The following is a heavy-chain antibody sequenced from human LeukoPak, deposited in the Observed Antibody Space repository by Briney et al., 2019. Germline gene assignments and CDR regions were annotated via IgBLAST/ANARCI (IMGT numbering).Heavy chain of an antibody. CDR1: GGSISSGDYY. V-gene: IGHV4-30-4*01. D-gene: IGHD5-12*01. J-gene: IGHJ4*02. Sequence: SQTLSLTCTVSGGSISSGDYYRSWIRQPPGKGLEWIGYIYYSGSTYYNPSLKSRVTISVDTSKNQFSLKLSSVTAADTAVYYCARDNKATTGIDYWGQGTLVTVSS. CDR3: ARDNKATTGIDY. CDR2: IYYSGST.